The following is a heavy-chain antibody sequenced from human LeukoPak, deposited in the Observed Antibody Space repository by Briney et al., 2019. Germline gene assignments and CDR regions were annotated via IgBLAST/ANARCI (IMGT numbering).Heavy chain of an antibody. CDR3: AREGGVYYDSSGDFDY. V-gene: IGHV4-59*01. J-gene: IGHJ4*02. CDR2: IHYSGTT. CDR1: GGSISDDY. Sequence: TSETLSLTCTVSGGSISDDYWSWLRQPPGKGLEWIAYIHYSGTTNYNPSPKSRVSISIDTSKKQFSLKVSSVTAADTAVYYCAREGGVYYDSSGDFDYWGQGTLVTVSS. D-gene: IGHD3-22*01.